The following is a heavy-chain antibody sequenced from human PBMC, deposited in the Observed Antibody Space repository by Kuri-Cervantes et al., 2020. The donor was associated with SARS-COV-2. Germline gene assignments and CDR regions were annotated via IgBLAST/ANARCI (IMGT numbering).Heavy chain of an antibody. D-gene: IGHD3-22*01. CDR2: INPNSGGT. J-gene: IGHJ3*02. CDR1: GYTFTGYY. V-gene: IGHV1-2*04. Sequence: ASVKGSCKASGYTFTGYYMHWVRQAPGQGLERMGWINPNSGGTNYAQKFQGWVTMTRDTSISTVYMELSRLRSDDTAVYYCARSTPYRRLLVISQGGAFDIWGQGTMVTVSS. CDR3: ARSTPYRRLLVISQGGAFDI.